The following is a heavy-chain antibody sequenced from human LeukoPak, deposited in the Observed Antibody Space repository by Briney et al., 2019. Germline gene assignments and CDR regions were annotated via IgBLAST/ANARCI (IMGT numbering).Heavy chain of an antibody. CDR2: IKQDGSEK. V-gene: IGHV3-7*01. D-gene: IGHD3-22*01. CDR1: GFTFSSYW. CDR3: ARVPASYYYDRPPHWFDP. Sequence: GGSLRLSCAASGFTFSSYWMSWVRQAPGKGLEWVANIKQDGSEKYYVHSVRGRFTTSRDNTKKSLYLQMNSLRAEDTPVYYCARVPASYYYDRPPHWFDPWGQGTLVAVSS. J-gene: IGHJ5*02.